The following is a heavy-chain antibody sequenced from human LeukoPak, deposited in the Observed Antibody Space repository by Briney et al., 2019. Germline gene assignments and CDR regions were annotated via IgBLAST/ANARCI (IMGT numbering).Heavy chain of an antibody. Sequence: GGSLRLSCTASGFICSDYAMSWARQAPGKGLEWVAGISSSGSGGNTYYADSVKGRFTISRDNSKNTLYLQMNSLRAEDTAVYYCAKVDAKVATVTIHNPDFDYWGQGTLVTVSS. D-gene: IGHD4-17*01. CDR3: AKVDAKVATVTIHNPDFDY. CDR2: ISSSGSGGNT. J-gene: IGHJ4*02. CDR1: GFICSDYA. V-gene: IGHV3-23*01.